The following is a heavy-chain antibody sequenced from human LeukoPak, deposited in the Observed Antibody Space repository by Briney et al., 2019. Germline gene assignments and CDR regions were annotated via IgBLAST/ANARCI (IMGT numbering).Heavy chain of an antibody. Sequence: SETLSHTCTVSGGSISSSSYYWGWIRQPPGMGLEWIGSIYYSGSTYYNPSLKSRVTISVDTSKNQFSLKLNSVTAADTAVYSCARDSSYAFDIWGQGTMVTVSS. J-gene: IGHJ3*02. CDR2: IYYSGST. V-gene: IGHV4-39*07. CDR3: ARDSSYAFDI. CDR1: GGSISSSSYY.